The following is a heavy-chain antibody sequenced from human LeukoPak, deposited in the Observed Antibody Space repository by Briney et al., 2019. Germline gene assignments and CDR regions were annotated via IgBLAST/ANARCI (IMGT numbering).Heavy chain of an antibody. CDR3: ARVSTSGSSSSISRRLLGWFDP. V-gene: IGHV1-2*02. CDR2: INPNSGGT. CDR1: GYTFTVYY. Sequence: ASVKVSCKASGYTFTVYYMHWVRQAPGHGLEWMGWINPNSGGTNYAQKFQGRVTITTDESTSTAYMELSSLRSEDTAVYYCARVSTSGSSSSISRRLLGWFDPWCQGTLVTVSS. D-gene: IGHD6-6*01. J-gene: IGHJ5*02.